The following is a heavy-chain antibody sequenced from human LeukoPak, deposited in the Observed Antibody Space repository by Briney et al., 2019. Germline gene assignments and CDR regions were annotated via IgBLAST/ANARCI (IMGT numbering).Heavy chain of an antibody. J-gene: IGHJ4*02. Sequence: GGSLRLSCAASGFTFSSYSMNWVRQAPGKGLEWVSYISSSSSTIYYADSVKGRFTISRDNAKNSLYLQMNSLRAEDTAVYYCARYYYYGSGGYFDYWGQGTLVTVSS. CDR3: ARYYYYGSGGYFDY. CDR1: GFTFSSYS. CDR2: ISSSSSTI. D-gene: IGHD3-10*01. V-gene: IGHV3-48*01.